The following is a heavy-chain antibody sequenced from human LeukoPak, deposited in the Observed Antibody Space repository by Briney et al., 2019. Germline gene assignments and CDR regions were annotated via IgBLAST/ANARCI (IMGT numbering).Heavy chain of an antibody. CDR2: IWYDGSNK. V-gene: IGHV3-33*01. CDR1: GFTFSSYG. J-gene: IGHJ4*02. Sequence: GGSLRLSCAASGFTFSSYGMHWVRQAPGKGLEWVAVIWYDGSNKYYADSVKGRFTISRDNSKNTPYLQMNSLRAEDTAVYYCARVHSGYDYGPDYWGQGTLVTVSS. CDR3: ARVHSGYDYGPDY. D-gene: IGHD5-12*01.